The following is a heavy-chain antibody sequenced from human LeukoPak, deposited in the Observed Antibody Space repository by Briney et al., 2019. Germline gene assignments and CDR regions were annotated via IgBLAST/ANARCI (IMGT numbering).Heavy chain of an antibody. D-gene: IGHD3-22*01. CDR1: GGSISSYY. CDR2: IYYSGST. CDR3: ASSYYYDSSGYYYGFDY. J-gene: IGHJ4*02. Sequence: SETLSLTCTVSGGSISSYYWSWIRQPPGKGLEWIGYIYYSGSTNYNPSLKSRVTISVDTSKNQFSLKLSSVTAADTAVYYCASSYYYDSSGYYYGFDYWGQGTLVTASS. V-gene: IGHV4-59*01.